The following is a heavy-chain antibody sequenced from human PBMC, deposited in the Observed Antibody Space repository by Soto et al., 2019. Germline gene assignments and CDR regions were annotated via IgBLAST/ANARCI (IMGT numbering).Heavy chain of an antibody. V-gene: IGHV1-8*01. CDR2: MNPNSGNT. Sequence: GASVKVSCKASGYTFTSYDINWVRQATGQGLEWMGWMNPNSGNTGYAQKFQGRVTMTRNTSISTAYMELSSLRSEDTAVYYCARTYYDILTGYYGSHFYCYFMDVRAQGTTVTGSS. CDR1: GYTFTSYD. D-gene: IGHD3-9*01. CDR3: ARTYYDILTGYYGSHFYCYFMDV. J-gene: IGHJ6*03.